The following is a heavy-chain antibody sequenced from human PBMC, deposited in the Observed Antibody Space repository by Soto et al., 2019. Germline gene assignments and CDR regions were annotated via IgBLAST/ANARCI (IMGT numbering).Heavy chain of an antibody. CDR2: INSDGSST. CDR1: GFTFSSYW. V-gene: IGHV3-74*01. Sequence: PGGSLRLSCAASGFTFSSYWMHWVRQAPGKGLVWVSRINSDGSSTSYADSVKGRFTISRDNAKNTLYLQMNSLRAEDTAVYYCARGSRHLNGDYVGWGQGTLVTVSS. CDR3: ARGSRHLNGDYVG. J-gene: IGHJ4*02. D-gene: IGHD4-17*01.